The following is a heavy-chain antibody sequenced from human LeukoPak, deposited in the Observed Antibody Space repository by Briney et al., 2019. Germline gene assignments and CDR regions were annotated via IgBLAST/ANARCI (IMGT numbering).Heavy chain of an antibody. CDR1: GGTFSSYA. CDR3: AREARYYDSSLFDY. D-gene: IGHD3-22*01. CDR2: IIPIFGTA. V-gene: IGHV1-69*06. J-gene: IGHJ4*02. Sequence: GASVKVSCKASGGTFSSYAISWVRQAPGQGLERMGGIIPIFGTANYAQKFQGRVTITADKSTSTAYMELSSLRSEDTAVYYCAREARYYDSSLFDYWGQGTLVTVSS.